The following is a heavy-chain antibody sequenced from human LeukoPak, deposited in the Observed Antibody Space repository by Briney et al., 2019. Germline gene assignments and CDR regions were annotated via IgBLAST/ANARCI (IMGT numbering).Heavy chain of an antibody. J-gene: IGHJ4*02. V-gene: IGHV3-23*01. CDR2: VAYSGDNT. CDR1: GFIFDSHV. D-gene: IGHD6-19*01. Sequence: PGGSLRLSCAASGFIFDSHVMNWVRQAPGKGLEWVSTVAYSGDNTYYADSVKGRFTVSRDNSKNTLYLQMNSLRAEDTAVYYCARDFVAATTIDYWGQGTLVTVSS. CDR3: ARDFVAATTIDY.